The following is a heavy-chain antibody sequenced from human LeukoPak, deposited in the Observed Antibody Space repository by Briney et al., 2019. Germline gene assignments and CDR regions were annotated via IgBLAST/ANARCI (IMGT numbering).Heavy chain of an antibody. CDR2: ISGSGGST. CDR3: ARDSFSDRRHSSGWSLDY. CDR1: GFTFSSYA. Sequence: GGSLRLSCAASGFTFSSYAMSWVRQAPGKGLEWVSAISGSGGSTYFADSVKGRFTISRDNPKNTLYLQMNGLRAEDTALYYCARDSFSDRRHSSGWSLDYWGQGTLVTVSS. V-gene: IGHV3-23*01. J-gene: IGHJ4*02. D-gene: IGHD6-19*01.